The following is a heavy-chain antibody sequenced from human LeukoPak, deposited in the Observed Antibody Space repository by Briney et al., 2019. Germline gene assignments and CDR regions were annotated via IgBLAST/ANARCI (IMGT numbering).Heavy chain of an antibody. Sequence: GGSLRLSCAASGFTFSTYAMSWVRQAPGKGLEWVSAISGSDGSTYYADSVKGRFTISRDNSKNTLYLQMNSLRAEDTAVYYCAKGIRSSGWSKYSDYWGQGTLATVSS. CDR3: AKGIRSSGWSKYSDY. CDR1: GFTFSTYA. V-gene: IGHV3-23*01. CDR2: ISGSDGST. D-gene: IGHD6-19*01. J-gene: IGHJ4*02.